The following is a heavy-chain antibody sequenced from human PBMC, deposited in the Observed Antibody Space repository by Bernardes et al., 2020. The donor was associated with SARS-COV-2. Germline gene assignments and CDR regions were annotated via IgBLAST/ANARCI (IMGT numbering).Heavy chain of an antibody. V-gene: IGHV3-33*01. Sequence: GGSLRLSCAASGFSFSTYGMHWVRQAPGKGLEWVAVIWYDGSNKYYADSVKGRFTISRDNSKNTLFLQMNSLRAEDTAVYYCACAPSEMLRGYWGQGTPVTVSS. CDR2: IWYDGSNK. D-gene: IGHD3-10*01. J-gene: IGHJ4*02. CDR3: ACAPSEMLRGY. CDR1: GFSFSTYG.